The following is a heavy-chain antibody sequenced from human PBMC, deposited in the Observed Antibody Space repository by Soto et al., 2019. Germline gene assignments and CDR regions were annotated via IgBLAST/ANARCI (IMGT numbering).Heavy chain of an antibody. V-gene: IGHV3-33*01. CDR1: GFTFSRYG. D-gene: IGHD4-17*01. Sequence: PGGSLRLSCAASGFTFSRYGMHWVRQAPGKGLEWVAAIWYDGSNKYYADSVKGRFTISRDNSKNTLYLQMNSLRAEDTAVYYCARRYGDYFDFWGQGTLVTVSS. CDR3: ARRYGDYFDF. J-gene: IGHJ4*02. CDR2: IWYDGSNK.